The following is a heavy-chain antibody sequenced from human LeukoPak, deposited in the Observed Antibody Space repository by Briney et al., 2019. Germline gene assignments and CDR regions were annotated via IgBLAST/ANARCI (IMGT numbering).Heavy chain of an antibody. CDR1: GFSFSSYG. V-gene: IGHV3-30*02. CDR2: IRYDGSNK. Sequence: GGSLRLSCEASGFSFSSYGMHWVRQAPGKGLEWVAFIRYDGSNKYYADSVKGRLTISRDNSKNTLYLHMNSLRAEDTAVYYCAKYSVAGDYFDYWGQGTLVTVSS. D-gene: IGHD6-19*01. CDR3: AKYSVAGDYFDY. J-gene: IGHJ4*02.